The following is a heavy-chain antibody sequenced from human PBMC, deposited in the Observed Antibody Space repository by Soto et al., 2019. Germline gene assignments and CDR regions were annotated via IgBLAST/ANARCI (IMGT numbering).Heavy chain of an antibody. D-gene: IGHD2-15*01. V-gene: IGHV1-18*01. Sequence: QVQLVQSGAEVKKPGASVKVSCKASGYTFTTFGISWVRQAPGQGLERMGWSSAYNGNTNYAQNFKGRVTMTTDTARSTAYMGLRSLRSDETAVYYCARGGTPIDYLGKGTLVTFP. CDR1: GYTFTTFG. CDR2: SSAYNGNT. J-gene: IGHJ4*02. CDR3: ARGGTPIDY.